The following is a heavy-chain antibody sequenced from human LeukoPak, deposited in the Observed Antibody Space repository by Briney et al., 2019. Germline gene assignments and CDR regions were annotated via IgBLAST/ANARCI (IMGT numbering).Heavy chain of an antibody. CDR2: IKQDGSEK. Sequence: GGSLRLSCAASGFTFSSYLMSWVRQAPGKGLEWVANIKQDGSEKYYVDSGKGRFSISKDHHNNSLDLEMNSLRAEETGVYYRARGAHYWGPGTLVPVSS. CDR1: GFTFSSYL. V-gene: IGHV3-7*04. CDR3: ARGAHY. J-gene: IGHJ4*02.